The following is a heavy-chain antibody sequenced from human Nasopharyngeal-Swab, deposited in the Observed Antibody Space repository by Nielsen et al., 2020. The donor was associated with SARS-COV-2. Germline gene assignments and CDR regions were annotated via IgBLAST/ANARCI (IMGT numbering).Heavy chain of an antibody. D-gene: IGHD3-22*01. CDR3: ASQTYYDDSRGDYFDH. Sequence: SVKVSCKVSGDIFSNFAISWVRQAPGEGLEWMGRIVPVFAIANYAQKFQGRVTMTRDTSTSTVYMELSSLRSEDTAVYYCASQTYYDDSRGDYFDHWGQGTLVTVSS. CDR1: GDIFSNFA. J-gene: IGHJ4*02. V-gene: IGHV1-69*04. CDR2: IVPVFAIA.